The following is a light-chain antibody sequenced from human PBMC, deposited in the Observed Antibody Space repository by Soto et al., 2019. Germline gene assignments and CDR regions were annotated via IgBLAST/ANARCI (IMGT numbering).Light chain of an antibody. CDR3: CSFARSTTFYV. V-gene: IGLV2-23*01. CDR2: EGD. J-gene: IGLJ1*01. Sequence: QSALTQPASVSGSPVQSITISCSGTSSDVGSSNLVSWYQQHPGKAPKLIIFEGDRRPSGVSGRFSGSKSGNTASLTISGLQAEDEADYYCCSFARSTTFYVFGTGTRLTVL. CDR1: SSDVGSSNL.